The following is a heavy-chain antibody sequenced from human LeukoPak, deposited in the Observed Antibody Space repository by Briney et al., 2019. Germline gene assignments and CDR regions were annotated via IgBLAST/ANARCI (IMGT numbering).Heavy chain of an antibody. Sequence: GASVKVSCKASGYTFSIYGISWVRQAPGQGLEWMGWISTYNGDTNYSQKLQGRVTMTTDTSTSTAYMELRSLRSDDTAVYYCSRLGTYYYGSGSYSPDYFYYMDVWGTGTTVTVSS. D-gene: IGHD3-10*01. J-gene: IGHJ6*03. CDR3: SRLGTYYYGSGSYSPDYFYYMDV. CDR1: GYTFSIYG. CDR2: ISTYNGDT. V-gene: IGHV1-18*01.